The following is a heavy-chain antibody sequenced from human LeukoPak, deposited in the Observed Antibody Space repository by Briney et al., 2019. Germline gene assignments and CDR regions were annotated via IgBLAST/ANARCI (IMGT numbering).Heavy chain of an antibody. J-gene: IGHJ4*02. CDR3: ARIRSAAATGD. D-gene: IGHD6-13*01. Sequence: SGPALVKPTQTLTLTCTFSGFSLSTSGMCVSWIRQPPGKALEWLARIDWDDGKYYNTSLRTRLTISRDTSSNQVVLKMTNMDPVDTGTYYCARIRSAAATGDWGPGTLVTVSS. CDR1: GFSLSTSGMC. CDR2: IDWDDGK. V-gene: IGHV2-70*11.